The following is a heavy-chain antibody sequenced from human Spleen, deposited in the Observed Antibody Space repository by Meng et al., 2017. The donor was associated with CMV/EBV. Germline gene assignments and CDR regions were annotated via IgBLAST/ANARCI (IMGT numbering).Heavy chain of an antibody. CDR1: GGSCSGYY. Sequence: VPLPQWGAGLLKPSETLALTCAVYGGSCSGYYWSWIRQPPGKGLEWIGEINHSGSTNYHPSLKSRVTISVDTSKNQFSLKLCSVTAADTAVYYCATSTGDGGTMGYWGQGTLVTVSS. D-gene: IGHD7-27*01. CDR2: INHSGST. J-gene: IGHJ4*02. V-gene: IGHV4-34*02. CDR3: ATSTGDGGTMGY.